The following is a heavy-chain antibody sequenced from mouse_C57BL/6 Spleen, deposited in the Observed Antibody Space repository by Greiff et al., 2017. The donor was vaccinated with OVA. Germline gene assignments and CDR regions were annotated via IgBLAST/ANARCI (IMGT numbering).Heavy chain of an antibody. V-gene: IGHV1-19*01. J-gene: IGHJ2*01. CDR1: GYTFTDYY. Sequence: EVQLQESGPVLVKPGASVKMSCKASGYTFTDYYMNWVKQSHGKSLEWIGVINPYNGGTSYNQKFKGKAALTVDKSSSTAYMELNSLTSEDSAVYYCARYGANWDYFDYWGQGTTLTVSS. CDR2: INPYNGGT. D-gene: IGHD4-1*01. CDR3: ARYGANWDYFDY.